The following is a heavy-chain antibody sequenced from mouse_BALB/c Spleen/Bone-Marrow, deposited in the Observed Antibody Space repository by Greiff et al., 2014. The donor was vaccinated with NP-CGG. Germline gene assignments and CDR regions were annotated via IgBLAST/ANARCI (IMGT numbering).Heavy chain of an antibody. J-gene: IGHJ3*01. CDR3: TRWDGNYGWFAY. CDR1: GYTFTDYE. Sequence: VQLQQSGAELVRPGASVTQSCKASGYTFTDYEMHWVKQTPVHGLEWIGAIDPETGGTAYNQKFKGKATLTADKSSSTAYMELRSLTSEDSAVYYCTRWDGNYGWFAYWGQGTLVTVSA. D-gene: IGHD2-1*01. CDR2: IDPETGGT. V-gene: IGHV1-15*01.